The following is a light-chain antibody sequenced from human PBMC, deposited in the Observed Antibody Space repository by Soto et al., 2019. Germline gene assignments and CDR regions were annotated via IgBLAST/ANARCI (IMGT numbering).Light chain of an antibody. CDR1: SSNIGSNT. CDR2: TKN. J-gene: IGLJ3*02. CDR3: AAWDDSLNAWV. Sequence: QSVLTQPPSAXXTPGQRVTISCSGSSSNIGSNTVNWYQQVPGTAPKLLIYTKNQRPSGVPDRFSGSKSGTSASLAISGLQSEDEADYYCAAWDDSLNAWVFGGGTKVTVL. V-gene: IGLV1-44*01.